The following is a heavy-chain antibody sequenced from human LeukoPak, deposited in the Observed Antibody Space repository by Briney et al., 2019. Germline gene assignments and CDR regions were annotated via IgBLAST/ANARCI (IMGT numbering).Heavy chain of an antibody. V-gene: IGHV3-74*01. J-gene: IGHJ4*02. Sequence: GGSLRLSCAASGFTFSSYWMHWVRQAPGKGLVWVSRITSDGSSRSYADSVKGRFTISRGNAKNTLHLQMNSLRAEDTAVYYCARGKAASIDYWGQGTLVTVSS. CDR3: ARGKAASIDY. CDR1: GFTFSSYW. D-gene: IGHD6-25*01. CDR2: ITSDGSSR.